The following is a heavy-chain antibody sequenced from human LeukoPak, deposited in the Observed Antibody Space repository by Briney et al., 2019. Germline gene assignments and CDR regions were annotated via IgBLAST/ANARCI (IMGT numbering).Heavy chain of an antibody. V-gene: IGHV3-7*01. D-gene: IGHD6-13*01. CDR3: ARRVAAAGRPRYYYYMDV. CDR2: IRQDGSDK. J-gene: IGHJ6*03. Sequence: PGGSLRLSCAASGFTFNTYWMSWVRQAPGKGLEWVANIRQDGSDKYYVDSVKGRFTISRDNAKNSLYLQMNSLRAEDTAVYYCARRVAAAGRPRYYYYMDVWGKGTTVTVSS. CDR1: GFTFNTYW.